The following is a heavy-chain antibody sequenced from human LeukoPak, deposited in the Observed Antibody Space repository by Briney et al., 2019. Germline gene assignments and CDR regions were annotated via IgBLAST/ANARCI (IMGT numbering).Heavy chain of an antibody. CDR2: ISWNSGSI. CDR1: GSTFDDYA. V-gene: IGHV3-9*03. Sequence: GGSLRLSCAASGSTFDDYAMHWVRQAPGKGLEWVSGISWNSGSIGYADSVKGRFTISRDNAKNSLYLQMNSLRAEDMALYYCAKSRAGGLRYYMDVWGKGTTVTVSS. J-gene: IGHJ6*03. CDR3: AKSRAGGLRYYMDV. D-gene: IGHD3-16*01.